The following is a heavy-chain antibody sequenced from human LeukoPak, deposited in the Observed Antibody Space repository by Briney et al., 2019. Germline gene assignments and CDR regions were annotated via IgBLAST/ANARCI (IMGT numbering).Heavy chain of an antibody. V-gene: IGHV3-23*01. Sequence: PGGSLRLSCAASGFIFSSYVMSWDRQAPGKGLEWVSSISGSGDITYYADSVKGRFTIPRDNSKNTLYLQMNSLRAEDTAVYYCARWYCSSNTCYYDYWGQGTLVTVSS. D-gene: IGHD2-2*01. CDR1: GFIFSSYV. J-gene: IGHJ4*02. CDR3: ARWYCSSNTCYYDY. CDR2: ISGSGDIT.